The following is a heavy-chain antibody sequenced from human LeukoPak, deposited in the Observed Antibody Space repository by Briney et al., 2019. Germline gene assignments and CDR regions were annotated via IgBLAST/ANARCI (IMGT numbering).Heavy chain of an antibody. CDR1: GYSFTSYW. CDR2: IYPGDSDT. J-gene: IGHJ5*02. Sequence: GESLKISCKGSGYSFTSYWIGWVRQMPGKGLEWMGIIYPGDSDTRYSPSFQGQVTISADKSISTAYLQWSSLKASDTAMYYCARQYGYYDSSGYLYNWFDPWGRGTLVTVSS. CDR3: ARQYGYYDSSGYLYNWFDP. V-gene: IGHV5-51*01. D-gene: IGHD3-22*01.